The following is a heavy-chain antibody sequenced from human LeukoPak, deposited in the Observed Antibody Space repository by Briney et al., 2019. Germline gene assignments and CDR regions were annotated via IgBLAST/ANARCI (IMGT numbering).Heavy chain of an antibody. J-gene: IGHJ4*02. D-gene: IGHD4-17*01. CDR2: ISSSSSNT. CDR3: VYGDNRGY. Sequence: PGGSLRLSCAASGFTFSSYWMHWVRQAPGQGLEWVSSISSSSSNTHYADSVKGRFTISRDNAKNSLYLQMNSLRDEDTAVYYCVYGDNRGYWGQGTLVTVSS. CDR1: GFTFSSYW. V-gene: IGHV3-21*01.